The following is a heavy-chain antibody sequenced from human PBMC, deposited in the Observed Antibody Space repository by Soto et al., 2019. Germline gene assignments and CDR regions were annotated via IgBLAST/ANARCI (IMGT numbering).Heavy chain of an antibody. CDR2: IYYSGYT. J-gene: IGHJ4*02. CDR1: GGSISSGDYN. V-gene: IGHV4-30-4*01. D-gene: IGHD4-17*01. Sequence: QVQLQASGPGLVKPSQTLSLTCTVSGGSISSGDYNWRWIRQPPGKVLEWIGYIYYSGYTYNNPSLKSRVATSVDTSKNPFALKLSSVTAADTAVYYCARSDDYVAFDYWGQGTLVTVSS. CDR3: ARSDDYVAFDY.